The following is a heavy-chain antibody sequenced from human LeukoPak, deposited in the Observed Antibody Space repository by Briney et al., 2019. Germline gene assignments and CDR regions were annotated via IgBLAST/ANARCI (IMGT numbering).Heavy chain of an antibody. D-gene: IGHD5-24*01. Sequence: GQSLKISCKVSGYGFTSYWIGCVRPVPGKGLEWMGIIYPGDSDTRHSPSFQGQVRISADKSTSTVYPQWSSLKASDTAMYYCARPIGGRDGYDYFDYWGQGTLVTVSS. CDR3: ARPIGGRDGYDYFDY. V-gene: IGHV5-51*01. J-gene: IGHJ4*02. CDR1: GYGFTSYW. CDR2: IYPGDSDT.